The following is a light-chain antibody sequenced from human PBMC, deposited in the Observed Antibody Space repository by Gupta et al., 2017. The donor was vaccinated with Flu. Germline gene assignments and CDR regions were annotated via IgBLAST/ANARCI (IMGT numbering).Light chain of an antibody. V-gene: IGKV3-11*01. J-gene: IGKJ3*01. CDR2: DAS. Sequence: EIVLTQSPATLSLSPGERATLSCRASQSVSSYLAWYQQKPGQAPRLLIYDASHRATGIPARFSGSGSGTDFTLTISSLEPEDFAVYYCQLRSNGPPGFTFGPGTKVDIK. CDR3: QLRSNGPPGFT. CDR1: QSVSSY.